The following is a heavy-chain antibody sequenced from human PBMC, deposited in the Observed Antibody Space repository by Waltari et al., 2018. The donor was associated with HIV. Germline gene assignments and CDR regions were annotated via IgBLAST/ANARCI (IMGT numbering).Heavy chain of an antibody. Sequence: QVQLVQSGAEVKKPGAPVKVSCNASGYTFTSYGIGWVRQARGQGLEWMGWISAHTGNTKYEQKFQGGVTLTTDTSTSTAYMELRSLRSDDTAVYYCARGWHYYDTSGYYSYFDYWGQGTLVTVSS. CDR1: GYTFTSYG. CDR3: ARGWHYYDTSGYYSYFDY. CDR2: ISAHTGNT. J-gene: IGHJ4*02. D-gene: IGHD3-22*01. V-gene: IGHV1-18*01.